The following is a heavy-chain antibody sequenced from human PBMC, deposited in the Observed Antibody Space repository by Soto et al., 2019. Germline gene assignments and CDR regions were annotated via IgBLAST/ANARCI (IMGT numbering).Heavy chain of an antibody. Sequence: TGGSLRLSCAASGLTFSSYAMSWVRQAPGKGLEWVSAISGSGGSTYYADSVKGRFTISRDNSKNTLYLQMNSLRAEDTAVYYCAKDGLGAYSYGSYYFDYWGQGTMVTVSS. D-gene: IGHD5-18*01. CDR1: GLTFSSYA. CDR3: AKDGLGAYSYGSYYFDY. CDR2: ISGSGGST. J-gene: IGHJ4*01. V-gene: IGHV3-23*01.